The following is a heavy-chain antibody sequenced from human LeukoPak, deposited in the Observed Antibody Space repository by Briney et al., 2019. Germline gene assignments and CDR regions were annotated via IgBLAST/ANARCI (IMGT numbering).Heavy chain of an antibody. CDR1: GGSISSYY. CDR2: IYYSGST. V-gene: IGHV4-59*08. D-gene: IGHD3-22*01. J-gene: IGHJ6*02. CDR3: ARLSYYDNSGYYGTHYYYYGMDV. Sequence: PSETLSFTCTVSGGSISSYYWSWIRQPPGKGLEWIGYIYYSGSTNYNPSLKSRVTISVDTSKNQFSLKLSSVTAADTAVYYCARLSYYDNSGYYGTHYYYYGMDVWGQGTTVTVSS.